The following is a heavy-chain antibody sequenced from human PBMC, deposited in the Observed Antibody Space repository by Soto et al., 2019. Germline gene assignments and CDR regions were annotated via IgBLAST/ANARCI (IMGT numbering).Heavy chain of an antibody. Sequence: GESLKISCKGSGYSFTNYWINWVRQMPGKGLEWMGRVGPSDSDTLYSPSFQGHVTMSADESSSTAHLQWSSLKASDTAMYYCARTDYYYDSSGYFGWFDTWGQGTLVTVSS. CDR1: GYSFTNYW. CDR3: ARTDYYYDSSGYFGWFDT. CDR2: VGPSDSDT. V-gene: IGHV5-10-1*01. D-gene: IGHD3-22*01. J-gene: IGHJ5*02.